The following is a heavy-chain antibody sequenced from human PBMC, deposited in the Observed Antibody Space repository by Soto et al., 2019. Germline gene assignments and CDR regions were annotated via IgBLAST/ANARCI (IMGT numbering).Heavy chain of an antibody. CDR3: EGRAHQGYYFDS. Sequence: QVQLVQSGAEVKKPGSSVKVSCKASGGTFSSYAISWVRQAPGQGLEWMGGIIPIFGTANYAQKSQGRVTIPADESTSTAYMELSSLRSEDTAVYYCEGRAHQGYYFDSWGQGTLVTVSS. J-gene: IGHJ4*02. CDR2: IIPIFGTA. D-gene: IGHD1-26*01. V-gene: IGHV1-69*12. CDR1: GGTFSSYA.